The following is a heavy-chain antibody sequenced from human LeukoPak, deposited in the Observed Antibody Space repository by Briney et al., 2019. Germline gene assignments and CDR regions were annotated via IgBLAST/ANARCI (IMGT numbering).Heavy chain of an antibody. J-gene: IGHJ3*02. CDR3: ARDRKGYCSGGSCYTDDAFDI. CDR2: IYYSGSA. Sequence: SETLSLTCTVSGGSISSYYWSWIRQPPGKGREWIGYIYYSGSANYHPSLKSRVTISVDTSKNRFSLSLSSVTAAATAVYYCARDRKGYCSGGSCYTDDAFDIWGQGTMVTVSS. V-gene: IGHV4-59*01. CDR1: GGSISSYY. D-gene: IGHD2-15*01.